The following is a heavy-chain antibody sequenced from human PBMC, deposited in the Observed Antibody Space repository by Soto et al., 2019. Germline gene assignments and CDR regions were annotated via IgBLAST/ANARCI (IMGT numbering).Heavy chain of an antibody. CDR3: ARQFVGYCSSTSCYSGYYYYYMDV. CDR2: IFYSGST. D-gene: IGHD2-2*02. CDR1: GGSISSYY. Sequence: SETLSLTCTVSGGSISSYYWSWIRQPPGKGLEWIGYIFYSGSTNYNPSLKSRVTISVDTSKNQFSLKLSSVTAADTAVYYCARQFVGYCSSTSCYSGYYYYYMDVWGKGTTVTVSS. J-gene: IGHJ6*03. V-gene: IGHV4-59*08.